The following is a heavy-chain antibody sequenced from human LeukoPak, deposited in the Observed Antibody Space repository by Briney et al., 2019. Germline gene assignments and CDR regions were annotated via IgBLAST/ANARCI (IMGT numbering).Heavy chain of an antibody. V-gene: IGHV4-34*01. D-gene: IGHD6-6*01. CDR2: INHSGST. J-gene: IGHJ4*02. CDR1: GGSFSGYY. Sequence: SETLSLTCAVYGGSFSGYYWSWIRQPPGKGLEWIGEINHSGSTNYNPSLKSRVTISVDTSKNQFSLKLSPVTAADTAVYYCARREYSSSSYYFDYWGQGTLVTVSS. CDR3: ARREYSSSSYYFDY.